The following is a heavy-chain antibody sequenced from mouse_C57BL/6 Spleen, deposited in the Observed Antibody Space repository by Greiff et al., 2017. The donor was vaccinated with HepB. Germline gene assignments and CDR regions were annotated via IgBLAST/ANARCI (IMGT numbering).Heavy chain of an antibody. CDR1: GYTFTDYE. J-gene: IGHJ3*01. Sequence: QVQLQQSGAELVRPGASVTLSCKASGYTFTDYEMHWVKQTPVHGLEWIGAIDPETGGTAYNQKFKGKAILTADKSSSTAYMELRSLTSEDSAVYYCTSVYYYGSSLAWFAYWGQVTLVTVSA. CDR3: TSVYYYGSSLAWFAY. V-gene: IGHV1-15*01. CDR2: IDPETGGT. D-gene: IGHD1-1*01.